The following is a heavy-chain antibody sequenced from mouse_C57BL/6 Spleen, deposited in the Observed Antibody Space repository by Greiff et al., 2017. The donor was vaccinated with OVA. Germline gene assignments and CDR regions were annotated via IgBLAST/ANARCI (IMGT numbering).Heavy chain of an antibody. D-gene: IGHD2-4*01. CDR1: GFTFSSYT. CDR3: ARYYDYDDGVRHYAMDY. V-gene: IGHV5-9*01. J-gene: IGHJ4*01. CDR2: ISGGGGNT. Sequence: EVMLVESGGGLVKPGGSLKLSCAASGFTFSSYTMSWVRQTPEKRLEWVATISGGGGNTYYPDSVKGRFTISRDNAKNTLYLQMSSLRSEDTALYYCARYYDYDDGVRHYAMDYWGQGTSVTVSS.